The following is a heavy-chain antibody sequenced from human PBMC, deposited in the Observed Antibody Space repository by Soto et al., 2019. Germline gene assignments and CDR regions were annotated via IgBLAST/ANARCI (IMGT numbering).Heavy chain of an antibody. V-gene: IGHV3-21*01. CDR3: ARVREAAAGRE. CDR1: GFTFSSYS. J-gene: IGHJ4*02. Sequence: EVQLVESGGGLVKPGGSLRLSCAASGFTFSSYSMNWVRQAPGKGLEWVSSISSSSSYIYYADSVKGRFTISRDNAKNSLYLQLNSLRAEDTAVYYCARVREAAAGREWGQGTLVTVSS. D-gene: IGHD6-13*01. CDR2: ISSSSSYI.